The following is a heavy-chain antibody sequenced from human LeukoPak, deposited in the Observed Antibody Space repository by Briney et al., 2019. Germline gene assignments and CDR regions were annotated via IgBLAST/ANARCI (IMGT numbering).Heavy chain of an antibody. Sequence: GGSLRLSCAASGFTFTSYWMHWVRQGPGKGLEWVSRLSSDGSNTAYADSVKGRFTISRDNSENTLYLQMKSLRAEDTAVYYCARGDGYNFFDYWGQGTLVTVSS. D-gene: IGHD5-24*01. CDR2: LSSDGSNT. J-gene: IGHJ4*02. V-gene: IGHV3-74*01. CDR3: ARGDGYNFFDY. CDR1: GFTFTSYW.